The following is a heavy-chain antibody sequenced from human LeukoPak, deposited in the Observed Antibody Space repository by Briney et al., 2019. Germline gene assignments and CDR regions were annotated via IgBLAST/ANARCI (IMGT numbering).Heavy chain of an antibody. CDR2: MNPNSGNT. D-gene: IGHD6-19*01. V-gene: IGHV1-8*01. CDR3: ARGSIAVAGTDY. Sequence: ASVKVSCKASGYTFTSYDINWVRQATGQGLEWMGWMNPNSGNTGYAQKFQGRVTMTRNTSISTAYMELSSLRSEGTAVYYCARGSIAVAGTDYWGQGTLVTVSS. J-gene: IGHJ4*02. CDR1: GYTFTSYD.